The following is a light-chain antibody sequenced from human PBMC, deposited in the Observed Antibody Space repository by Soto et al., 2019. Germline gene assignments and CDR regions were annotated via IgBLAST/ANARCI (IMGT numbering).Light chain of an antibody. Sequence: EIVLTQSPATLSLSPGERATLSCRASQSVSSYLAWYQQKPGQAPRLLIYDASNSATGIPASFSGSWSGTDFTLTISSLEPEDFAVYYCQQRSNWPPYTFGQGTKLEIK. CDR1: QSVSSY. V-gene: IGKV3-11*01. CDR2: DAS. CDR3: QQRSNWPPYT. J-gene: IGKJ2*01.